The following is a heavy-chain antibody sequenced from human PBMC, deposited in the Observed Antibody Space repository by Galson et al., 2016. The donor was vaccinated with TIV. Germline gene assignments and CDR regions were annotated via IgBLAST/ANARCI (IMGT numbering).Heavy chain of an antibody. Sequence: SLRLSCAASGFTFTNYAMNWVRQAPGKGLEWVSFISGSGRNTYYAESVKGRFTVSRDSSKNTLGLQMNSLRAEDTAVYYCARVRFCSSTNCLGYLDFWGQGALVTVSS. CDR2: ISGSGRNT. CDR1: GFTFTNYA. J-gene: IGHJ4*02. CDR3: ARVRFCSSTNCLGYLDF. V-gene: IGHV3-23*01. D-gene: IGHD2-2*01.